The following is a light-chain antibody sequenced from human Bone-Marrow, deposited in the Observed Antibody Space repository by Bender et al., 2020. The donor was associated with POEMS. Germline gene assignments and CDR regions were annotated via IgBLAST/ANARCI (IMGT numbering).Light chain of an antibody. V-gene: IGLV1-44*01. J-gene: IGLJ2*01. CDR2: SSH. CDR3: QSHDSSLSASI. CDR1: SSNIGAHA. Sequence: QSVLTQPPSASGTPGQRVTISCSGGSSNIGAHAVNWYQHLPGTAPKLLIYSSHRRPSGAPDRFSGSKSGTSASLAITGLQPEDEGDYYCQSHDSSLSASIFGGGTKVTVL.